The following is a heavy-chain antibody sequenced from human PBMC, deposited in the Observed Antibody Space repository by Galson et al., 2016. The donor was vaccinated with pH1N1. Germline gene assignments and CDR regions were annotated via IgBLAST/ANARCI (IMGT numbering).Heavy chain of an antibody. CDR2: VYFDGTT. CDR1: GHSISSDSHY. J-gene: IGHJ6*03. V-gene: IGHV4-39*07. Sequence: SETLSLTCGVSGHSISSDSHYWGWIRQPPGKGLEWIGTVYFDGTTHHNQSLRSRVTISLDTSKNQFSLELRSVTAADAAVYYCAITKLLSGPRYMDVWGKGTTVNVSS. D-gene: IGHD2/OR15-2a*01. CDR3: AITKLLSGPRYMDV.